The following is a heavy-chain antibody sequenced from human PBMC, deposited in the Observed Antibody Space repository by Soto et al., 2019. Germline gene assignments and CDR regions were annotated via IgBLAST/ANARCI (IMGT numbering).Heavy chain of an antibody. CDR3: TRGASGYGNFDY. D-gene: IGHD5-12*01. V-gene: IGHV3-74*01. CDR2: INSDGSSI. Sequence: EVQLVESGGGVVQPGGSLRLSCAASGFSFSTWMHWVRQAPGKGLVWLSRINSDGSSISYADSVTGRFIVSRDNAKNTLYLQINSLTAEDTAVYYCTRGASGYGNFDYWGQGVLLTVSS. CDR1: GFSFSTW. J-gene: IGHJ4*02.